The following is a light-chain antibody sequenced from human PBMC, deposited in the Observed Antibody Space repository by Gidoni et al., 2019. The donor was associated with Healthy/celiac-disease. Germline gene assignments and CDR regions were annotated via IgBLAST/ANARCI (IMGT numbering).Light chain of an antibody. Sequence: SYELTQPPSVSVSPGQTASITCSGDKVGDKYACWYQQKPGQSPVLVIYQDSKRPSGIPERFSGSNAGNTATLTISRTQAMDEADYYCKAWDSSTVVFGGGTKLTVL. CDR1: KVGDKY. CDR3: KAWDSSTVV. V-gene: IGLV3-1*01. J-gene: IGLJ2*01. CDR2: QDS.